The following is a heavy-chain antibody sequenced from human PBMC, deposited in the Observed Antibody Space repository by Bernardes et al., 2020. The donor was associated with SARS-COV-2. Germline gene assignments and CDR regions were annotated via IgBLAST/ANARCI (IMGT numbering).Heavy chain of an antibody. Sequence: GGSLRLSCVASGISFSSYEMKWVRQAPGKGLEWVSYISGSGTTTYHADSVKGRFTISRDNAKNSMYLQMNSLRAEDTAVYYCAIINYDYIWGNEYWGQGTLVTVSS. CDR1: GISFSSYE. CDR3: AIINYDYIWGNEY. J-gene: IGHJ4*02. V-gene: IGHV3-48*03. D-gene: IGHD3-16*01. CDR2: ISGSGTTT.